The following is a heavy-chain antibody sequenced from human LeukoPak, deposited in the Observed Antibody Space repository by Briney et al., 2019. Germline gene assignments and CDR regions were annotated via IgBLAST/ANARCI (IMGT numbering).Heavy chain of an antibody. Sequence: GGSLRLSCAASGFTFDDYTMHWVRQAPGKGLEWVSLISWDGGSTYYADSVKGRFTISRDNSKNTLFVQMNSLRTEDTAVYYCARSGVQWQWLLTYDAFDIWGQGTMVTVSS. V-gene: IGHV3-43*01. CDR2: ISWDGGST. CDR3: ARSGVQWQWLLTYDAFDI. J-gene: IGHJ3*02. CDR1: GFTFDDYT. D-gene: IGHD6-19*01.